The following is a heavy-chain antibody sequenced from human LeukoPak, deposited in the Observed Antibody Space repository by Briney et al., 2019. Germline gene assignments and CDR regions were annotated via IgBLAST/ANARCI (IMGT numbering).Heavy chain of an antibody. CDR1: GFTFSSYG. V-gene: IGHV3-30*02. D-gene: IGHD2-15*01. J-gene: IGHJ6*03. CDR3: AKDWRRIVLGVAVSRHGSYMDV. CDR2: IRYDGSNK. Sequence: PGGSLRLSCGASGFTFSSYGMHWVRQAPGKGLEWVAFIRYDGSNKYYADSVKGRFTISRDNSKNTLYLQINSLRAEDTAVYYCAKDWRRIVLGVAVSRHGSYMDVWGKGTTVTISS.